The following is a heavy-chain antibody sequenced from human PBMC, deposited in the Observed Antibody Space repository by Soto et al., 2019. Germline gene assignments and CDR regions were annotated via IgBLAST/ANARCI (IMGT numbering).Heavy chain of an antibody. V-gene: IGHV2-5*02. CDR3: AHHGDHFDH. CDR1: GFSLSTSGVG. Sequence: QITLKESGPTLVKPTQPLTLTCAFSGFSLSTSGVGVGWIRQPPGKALEWLALIYWDDDKRYSPSLKSRITITKDTSKNQVVLTMTNMDPVDTATYYCAHHGDHFDHWGQGTLVTVSS. D-gene: IGHD4-17*01. J-gene: IGHJ4*02. CDR2: IYWDDDK.